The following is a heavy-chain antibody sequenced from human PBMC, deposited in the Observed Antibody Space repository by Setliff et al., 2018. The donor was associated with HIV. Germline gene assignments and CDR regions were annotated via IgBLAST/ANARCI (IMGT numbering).Heavy chain of an antibody. CDR2: IHPSDSDT. CDR3: ARKSPNIVTTTYGLDV. Sequence: PGESLKISCKGAGYTFTSHWIAWVRQMPGKGLEWMGIIHPSDSDTRYSPSFQGQVTISADKSNSTAYLQWRSLKAADTAKYYCARKSPNIVTTTYGLDVWGQGTTVTVSS. J-gene: IGHJ6*02. D-gene: IGHD5-12*01. CDR1: GYTFTSHW. V-gene: IGHV5-51*01.